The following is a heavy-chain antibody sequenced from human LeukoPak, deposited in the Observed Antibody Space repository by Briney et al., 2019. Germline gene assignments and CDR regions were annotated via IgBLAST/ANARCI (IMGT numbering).Heavy chain of an antibody. CDR2: VSSGSNTI. V-gene: IGHV3-48*04. D-gene: IGHD2-15*01. CDR3: ARDNEYCTGGTCRLDY. J-gene: IGHJ4*02. CDR1: GFTFSSYS. Sequence: PGGSLRLSCASSGFTFSSYSMNWVREAPGKGLEWVSYVSSGSNTIYYAESVKGRFTISRDNAKNTLYLQMNSLRAEDTAVYYCARDNEYCTGGTCRLDYWGQGALVTVSS.